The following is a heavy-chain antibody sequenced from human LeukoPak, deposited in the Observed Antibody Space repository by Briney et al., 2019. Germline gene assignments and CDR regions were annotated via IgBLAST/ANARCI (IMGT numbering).Heavy chain of an antibody. Sequence: PSETLSLTCTVSGGSISTSSYYWGWVRQPPGKGLEWIGSIYHSGSTYYNPSLKSRVTISVDTSKNQFSLKLISVTAADTAVYYCARVPGGKYYYDSSGYSDYWGQGTLVTVSS. J-gene: IGHJ4*02. V-gene: IGHV4-39*07. D-gene: IGHD3-22*01. CDR2: IYHSGST. CDR3: ARVPGGKYYYDSSGYSDY. CDR1: GGSISTSSYY.